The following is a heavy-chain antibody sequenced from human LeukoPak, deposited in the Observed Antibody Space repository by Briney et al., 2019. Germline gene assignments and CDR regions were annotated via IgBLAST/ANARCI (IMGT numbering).Heavy chain of an antibody. CDR3: ARVGPVVVPAAPPSDWFDP. CDR2: INHSGST. CDR1: GGSFSGYY. Sequence: SETLSLTCAVYGGSFSGYYWSWIRQPPGKGLEWIGEINHSGSTNYNPSLKSRVTISVDTSKNQFSLKLSSVTAADTAVYYCARVGPVVVPAAPPSDWFDPRGQGTLVTVSS. D-gene: IGHD2-2*01. J-gene: IGHJ5*02. V-gene: IGHV4-34*01.